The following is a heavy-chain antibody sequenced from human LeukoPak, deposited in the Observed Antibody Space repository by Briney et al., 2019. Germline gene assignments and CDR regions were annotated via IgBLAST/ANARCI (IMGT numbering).Heavy chain of an antibody. Sequence: SGTLSLTCAVSGGSISSSNWWGWARQPQGKGWGGVGEIYISGSTNYNPSLKSRVTISVDKSKHQFSLKPSSVTAADTAVYYCARDLRYYGLGSYYSDAFDIWGQGTMVTVSS. CDR3: ARDLRYYGLGSYYSDAFDI. CDR1: GGSISSSNW. J-gene: IGHJ3*02. V-gene: IGHV4-4*02. D-gene: IGHD3-10*01. CDR2: IYISGST.